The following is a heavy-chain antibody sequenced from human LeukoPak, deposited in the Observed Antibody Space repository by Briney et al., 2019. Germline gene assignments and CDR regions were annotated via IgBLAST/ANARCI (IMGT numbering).Heavy chain of an antibody. D-gene: IGHD3-22*01. CDR2: INHGGSI. CDR1: GGPFSGYF. Sequence: SETLSLTCAVYGGPFSGYFWSWIRQPPGKGLEWIREINHGGSINYNPSLKSRVTISADTSKNQFSLKLTSVTAADTAVYYCARDRRRIGNYYDKSGFLDHWGQGTLVTVSS. V-gene: IGHV4-34*01. J-gene: IGHJ4*02. CDR3: ARDRRRIGNYYDKSGFLDH.